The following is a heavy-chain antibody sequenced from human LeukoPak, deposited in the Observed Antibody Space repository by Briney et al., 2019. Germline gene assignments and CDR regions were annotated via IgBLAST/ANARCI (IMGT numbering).Heavy chain of an antibody. J-gene: IGHJ4*02. Sequence: SETLSLTCTVSGGSLSSGDYYWSWIRQPPGKGLEWIGYIYYSGSTYYNPSLKSRVTISVDTSKNQFSLKLSSVTAADTAVYYCARAEGIVVVSRYWGQGTLVTVSS. V-gene: IGHV4-30-4*08. CDR2: IYYSGST. CDR3: ARAEGIVVVSRY. CDR1: GGSLSSGDYY. D-gene: IGHD3-22*01.